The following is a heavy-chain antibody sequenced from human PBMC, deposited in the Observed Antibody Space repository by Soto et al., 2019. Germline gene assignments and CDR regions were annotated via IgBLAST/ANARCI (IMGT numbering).Heavy chain of an antibody. J-gene: IGHJ3*02. CDR2: ISHSGIT. V-gene: IGHV4-34*01. Sequence: QVQLQQWGAGLLEPSETLSLSCAVYGGVFDTHYWSWIRQSPGKGLEWIGEISHSGITNVNPSLKSRVTISVDTSNNQFHLPLNYVNAADRAVYYCALGRSGPAAYCTSIDCRAFDIWGQGTEVTVSS. D-gene: IGHD2-8*01. CDR1: GGVFDTHY. CDR3: ALGRSGPAAYCTSIDCRAFDI.